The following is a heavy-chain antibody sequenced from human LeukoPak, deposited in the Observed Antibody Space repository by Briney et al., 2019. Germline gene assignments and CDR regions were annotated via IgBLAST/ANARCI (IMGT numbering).Heavy chain of an antibody. Sequence: SETLSLTCTVSGGSINSYYWSWIRQPPGKGLEWIGYIYYSGSTNYNPSLKSRVTISVDTSKNQFSLKLSSVTAADTAVYYCARSSAAAEPGGYWGQGTLVTVSS. CDR3: ARSSAAAEPGGY. CDR1: GGSINSYY. D-gene: IGHD6-13*01. CDR2: IYYSGST. V-gene: IGHV4-59*01. J-gene: IGHJ4*02.